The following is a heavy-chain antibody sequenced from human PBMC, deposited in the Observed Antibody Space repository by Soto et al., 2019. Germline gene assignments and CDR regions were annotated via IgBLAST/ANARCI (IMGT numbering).Heavy chain of an antibody. D-gene: IGHD3-10*01. Sequence: SETLSLTCAVYGGSFSGYYWSWIRQPPGKGLEWIGEINHSGSTNYNPSLKSRVTISVDTSMNQFSLKLSSVTAADTAVYYCARATYYGSGSYFEYYYYGMDVWGQGTTVTVSS. CDR3: ARATYYGSGSYFEYYYYGMDV. V-gene: IGHV4-34*01. CDR1: GGSFSGYY. J-gene: IGHJ6*02. CDR2: INHSGST.